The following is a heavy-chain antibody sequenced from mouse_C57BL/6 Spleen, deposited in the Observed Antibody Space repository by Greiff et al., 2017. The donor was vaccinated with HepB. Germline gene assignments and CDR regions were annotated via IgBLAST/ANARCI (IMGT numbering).Heavy chain of an antibody. CDR3: ARRGYSNYEWYFDV. J-gene: IGHJ1*03. Sequence: EVKLVESGGGLVQPGGSLKLSCAASGFTFSDYYMYWVRQTPEKRLEWVAYISNGGGSTYYPDTVKGRFTISRDNAKNTLYLQMSRLKSEDTAMYYCARRGYSNYEWYFDVWGTGTTVTVSS. V-gene: IGHV5-12*01. CDR2: ISNGGGST. CDR1: GFTFSDYY. D-gene: IGHD2-5*01.